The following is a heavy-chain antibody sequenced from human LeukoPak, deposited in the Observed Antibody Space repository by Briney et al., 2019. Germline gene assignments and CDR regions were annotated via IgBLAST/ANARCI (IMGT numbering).Heavy chain of an antibody. J-gene: IGHJ4*02. CDR3: SRDPRTCDY. Sequence: GGSLRLSCAASGFTFSGYYMSWIRQAPGKGLELLSYISGSGSSIVYADSVKGRFTISRDNAKNSLYLQKNSLRDEDTAVYYCSRDPRTCDYWGQGTLVTVSS. CDR1: GFTFSGYY. CDR2: ISGSGSSI. V-gene: IGHV3-11*04.